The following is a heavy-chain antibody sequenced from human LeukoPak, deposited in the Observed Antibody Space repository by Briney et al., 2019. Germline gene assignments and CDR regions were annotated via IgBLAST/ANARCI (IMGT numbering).Heavy chain of an antibody. J-gene: IGHJ4*02. V-gene: IGHV3-23*01. D-gene: IGHD1-26*01. CDR3: AREGIDGSYLDY. CDR1: GFTSSSYA. Sequence: PGGSLRLSCAASGFTSSSYAMSWVRQAPGKGLEWVSAISGSGGSTYYADSVKGRFTISRDNSKNTLYLQMNSLRAEDTAVYYCAREGIDGSYLDYWGQGTLVTVSS. CDR2: ISGSGGST.